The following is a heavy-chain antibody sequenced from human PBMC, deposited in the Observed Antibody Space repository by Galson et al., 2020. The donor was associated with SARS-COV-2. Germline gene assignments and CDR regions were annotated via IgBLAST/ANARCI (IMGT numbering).Heavy chain of an antibody. Sequence: GGSLRLSCAASGFTFDDYAMHWVRQAPGKGLEWVSGISWNSGSIGYADSVKGRFTISRDNAKNSLYLQMNSLRAEDTALYYCAKDCSSTSCYNGWGQGTLVTVSS. J-gene: IGHJ4*02. CDR3: AKDCSSTSCYNG. V-gene: IGHV3-9*01. CDR1: GFTFDDYA. D-gene: IGHD2-2*02. CDR2: ISWNSGSI.